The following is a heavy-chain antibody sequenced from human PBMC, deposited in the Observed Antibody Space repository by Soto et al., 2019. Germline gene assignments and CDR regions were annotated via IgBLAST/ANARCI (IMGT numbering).Heavy chain of an antibody. Sequence: SETLSLTCAVSGGSIDTPNWWSWYRRPPGKGLEWIGEMYPSGSSNRNPSLNSRVTISLDTSNNHFSLKLTSLTAADTAIYYCAREGFDQRTDSWGQGIPVTVSS. CDR1: GGSIDTPNW. CDR3: AREGFDQRTDS. V-gene: IGHV4-4*02. J-gene: IGHJ4*02. CDR2: MYPSGSS.